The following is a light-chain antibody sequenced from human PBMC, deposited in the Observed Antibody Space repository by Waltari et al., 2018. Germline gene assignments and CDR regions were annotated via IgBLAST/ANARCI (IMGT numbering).Light chain of an antibody. CDR2: WAS. CDR1: HSLLWSFNNNNY. J-gene: IGKJ2*01. CDR3: QQYYSTPPT. Sequence: DIVMTQSQESLAVSLRERATINCQSRHSLLWSFNNNNYLAWYQQKPGQPPKLRIHWASTRESGVPDRFSGSGSGADFTLTITSLQTADVAVYYCQQYYSTPPTFGPGPKLEIK. V-gene: IGKV4-1*01.